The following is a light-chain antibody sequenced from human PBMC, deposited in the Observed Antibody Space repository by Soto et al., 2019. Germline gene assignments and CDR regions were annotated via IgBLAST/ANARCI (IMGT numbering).Light chain of an antibody. CDR3: QLWDVGSDRGF. CDR2: DNS. J-gene: IGLJ2*01. Sequence: SYELTQPPSVSVAPGQTARITCGGSKIGDKSVHWYQQKTGQAPVVVVYDNSDRPSGIPERFSGSNSGNTATLTISRVGAEDEADYYCQLWDVGSDRGFFGGGTKLTVL. CDR1: KIGDKS. V-gene: IGLV3-21*02.